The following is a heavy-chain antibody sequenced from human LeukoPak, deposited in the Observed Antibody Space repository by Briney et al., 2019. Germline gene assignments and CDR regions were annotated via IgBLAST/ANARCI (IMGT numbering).Heavy chain of an antibody. CDR1: GYTFTDYY. V-gene: IGHV1-2*02. CDR2: LNPNSGGT. D-gene: IGHD3-16*02. CDR3: ARDYGFGNLLLFFDY. J-gene: IGHJ4*02. Sequence: GASVKVSCKASGYTFTDYYIHWVRQAPGEGLECMGWLNPNSGGTHYAQKFQGKVTMSRDTSLSTAYMELSRLTSDDTALFYCARDYGFGNLLLFFDYWGQGTLVTVSS.